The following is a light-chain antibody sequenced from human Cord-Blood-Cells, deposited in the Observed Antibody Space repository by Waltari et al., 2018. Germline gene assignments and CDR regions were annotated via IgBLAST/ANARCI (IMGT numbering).Light chain of an antibody. CDR1: QGVSSY. V-gene: IGKV3-11*01. CDR2: YAS. Sequence: EIQLIQSPPTLSLSPWERATLSCRASQGVSSYLAWYQQKPGQAPRLLIYYASNRATGIPARFSGSGSGTDFTLTISSLVPEDFAVYYCQQRSNWPPTFGGGTKVEIK. CDR3: QQRSNWPPT. J-gene: IGKJ4*01.